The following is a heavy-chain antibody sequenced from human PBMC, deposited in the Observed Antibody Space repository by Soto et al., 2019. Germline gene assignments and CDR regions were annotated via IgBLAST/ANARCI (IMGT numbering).Heavy chain of an antibody. CDR2: IVVGSGNT. D-gene: IGHD5-18*01. V-gene: IGHV1-58*01. Sequence: SVKVSCKASGFTFTSSAVQWVRQARGQRLEWIGWIVVGSGNTNYAQKFHERVTITRDMSTSTAYMELSSLRSEDTAVYYCTITTSWGYRELDYWGQGTLVTVSS. J-gene: IGHJ4*02. CDR1: GFTFTSSA. CDR3: TITTSWGYRELDY.